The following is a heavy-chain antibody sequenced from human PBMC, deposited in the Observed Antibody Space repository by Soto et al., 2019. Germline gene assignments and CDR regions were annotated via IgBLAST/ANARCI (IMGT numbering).Heavy chain of an antibody. Sequence: QVQLVQSGAEVKEPGASVKVSCKTSGYTFTSYAMHWVRQAPGQRLEWMGWINAGNGNTKYSQKFQGRVTITIDTSASTAYMELSSLRSEDTAIYYCARDLGGWPDYWGQGTLVTVSS. D-gene: IGHD6-19*01. V-gene: IGHV1-3*01. CDR3: ARDLGGWPDY. CDR2: INAGNGNT. J-gene: IGHJ4*02. CDR1: GYTFTSYA.